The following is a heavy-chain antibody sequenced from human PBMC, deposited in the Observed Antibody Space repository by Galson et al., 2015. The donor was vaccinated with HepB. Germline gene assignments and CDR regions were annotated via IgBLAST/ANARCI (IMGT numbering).Heavy chain of an antibody. J-gene: IGHJ4*02. V-gene: IGHV3-21*04. D-gene: IGHD2-21*02. CDR2: ISSSSSYI. Sequence: SLRLSCAASGFTFSSYSMNWVRQAPGKGLEWVSSISSSSSYIYYADSVKGRFTISRDNAKNSLYLQMNSLRAEDTAVYYCAKGLPSQLDNYFDYWGQGTLVTVSS. CDR1: GFTFSSYS. CDR3: AKGLPSQLDNYFDY.